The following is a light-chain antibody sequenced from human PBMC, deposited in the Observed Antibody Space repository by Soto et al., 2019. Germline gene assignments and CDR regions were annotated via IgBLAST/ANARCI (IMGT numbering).Light chain of an antibody. V-gene: IGKV1-5*01. Sequence: DIQMTQSPSTLSASVGDRVTITCRASESISSWLAWYQQKPGKAPKLLIYDVSSLESGVPSRFSGSGSGTEFTLTISSLQPDHFATYYCQQHNSYPWTFGQGTKVDIK. CDR1: ESISSW. CDR3: QQHNSYPWT. CDR2: DVS. J-gene: IGKJ1*01.